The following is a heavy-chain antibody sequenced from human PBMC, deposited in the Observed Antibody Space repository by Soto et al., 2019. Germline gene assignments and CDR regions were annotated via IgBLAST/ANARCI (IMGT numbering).Heavy chain of an antibody. Sequence: QVQLQESGPGLVKPSQTLSLTCTVSGGSISGGIYFWTWIRQHPGKGLEWIGYIYYSGTTYYNPSLKSRVTISVDTSMNQFSLTLSSVTAADTAVYYCATYWGSGNNAKGFDIWGQGTMVTVSS. CDR2: IYYSGTT. V-gene: IGHV4-31*03. J-gene: IGHJ3*02. CDR1: GGSISGGIYF. D-gene: IGHD6-19*01. CDR3: ATYWGSGNNAKGFDI.